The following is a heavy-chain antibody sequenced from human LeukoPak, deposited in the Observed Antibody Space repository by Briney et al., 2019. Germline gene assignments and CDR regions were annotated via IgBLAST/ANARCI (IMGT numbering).Heavy chain of an antibody. CDR3: ASSKWRAFRTPTDAFDI. CDR2: INPSGGST. J-gene: IGHJ3*02. CDR1: GYMFTIYY. D-gene: IGHD3-3*02. Sequence: GASVKVSCKASGYMFTIYYMHWVRQAPGQGLEWMGVINPSGGSTTYAQKFQGRVTMTTDTSTSTAYMELRSLRSDDTAVYYCASSKWRAFRTPTDAFDIWGQGTMVTVSS. V-gene: IGHV1-46*01.